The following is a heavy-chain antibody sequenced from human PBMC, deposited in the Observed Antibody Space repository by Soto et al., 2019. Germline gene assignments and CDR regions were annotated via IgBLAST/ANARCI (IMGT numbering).Heavy chain of an antibody. CDR2: ISYDGSNK. CDR1: GFTFSSYA. V-gene: IGHV3-30-3*01. J-gene: IGHJ6*02. Sequence: GGSLRLSCAASGFTFSSYAMHWVRQAPGKGLEWVAVISYDGSNKYYADSVKGRFTISRDNSKNTLYLQMNSLRAEDTAVYYCARAVGTTGPYYYGMDVWGQGTTVTVSS. D-gene: IGHD4-17*01. CDR3: ARAVGTTGPYYYGMDV.